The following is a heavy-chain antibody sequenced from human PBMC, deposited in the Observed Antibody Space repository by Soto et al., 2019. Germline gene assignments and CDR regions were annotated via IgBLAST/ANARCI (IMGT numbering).Heavy chain of an antibody. J-gene: IGHJ6*03. CDR1: GFTFSSYW. V-gene: IGHV3-7*01. Sequence: GSLRRSCAASGFTFSSYWMSWVRQAPGKGLEWVANIKQDRSEKYYVDSVKGRFTISRDNAKNSLYLQMNSLRAEDTAVYYCARDGTYYDFWSGYYSNYYMDVWGKGTTVTVSS. CDR3: ARDGTYYDFWSGYYSNYYMDV. CDR2: IKQDRSEK. D-gene: IGHD3-3*01.